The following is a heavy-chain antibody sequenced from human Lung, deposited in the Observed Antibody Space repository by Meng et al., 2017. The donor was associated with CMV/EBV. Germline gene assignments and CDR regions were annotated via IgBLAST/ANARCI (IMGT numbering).Heavy chain of an antibody. CDR1: GSTFDDYA. J-gene: IGHJ6*02. CDR3: AKDLRPRYNWNYDYYYGLDV. CDR2: ISWNSGSI. D-gene: IGHD1-20*01. Sequence: SCAASGSTFDDYAMHWVRQAPGKGLEWVSGISWNSGSIGYADSVKGRFTISRDNAKNSLYLQMNSLRAEDTALYYCAKDLRPRYNWNYDYYYGLDVWGQGXTVTVSS. V-gene: IGHV3-9*01.